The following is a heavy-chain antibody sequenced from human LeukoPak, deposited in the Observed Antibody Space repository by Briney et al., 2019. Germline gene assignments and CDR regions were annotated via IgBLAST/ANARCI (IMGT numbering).Heavy chain of an antibody. V-gene: IGHV4-59*08. Sequence: PSETLSLTCTVSGGSINSYYWSWIRQPPGKGLEWIGYIYYSGSTNYNPSLRSRVTISVDTSKNQFSLKLSSVTAADTAVYYCARQGLRYYDSSGYYIVPAFDIWGQGTMVTVSS. J-gene: IGHJ3*02. CDR1: GGSINSYY. D-gene: IGHD3-22*01. CDR3: ARQGLRYYDSSGYYIVPAFDI. CDR2: IYYSGST.